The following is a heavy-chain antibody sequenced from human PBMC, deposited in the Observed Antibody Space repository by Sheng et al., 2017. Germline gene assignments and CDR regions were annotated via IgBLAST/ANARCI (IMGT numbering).Heavy chain of an antibody. D-gene: IGHD3-3*01. Sequence: EVQLVESGGGLVRPGGSLRLSCAASGFSFSSFEMTWVRQAPGKGLEWVSYISDTSSTIYYADSVKGRFTISRDNAKNSLYLLMISLRVEDTAVYYCASERFYTNWGQGTLVTV. V-gene: IGHV3-48*03. J-gene: IGHJ4*02. CDR3: ASERFYTN. CDR1: GFSFSSFE. CDR2: ISDTSSTI.